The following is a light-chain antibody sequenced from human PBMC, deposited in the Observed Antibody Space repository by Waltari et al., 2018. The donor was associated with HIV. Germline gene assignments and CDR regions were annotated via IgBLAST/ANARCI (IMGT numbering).Light chain of an antibody. CDR1: QSVSSN. J-gene: IGKJ3*01. Sequence: EVVMTQSPATLPVYPGERATLSCRASQSVSSNLAWYQQKPGQAPRLLIYGASTRANGIPARFSGSGSGTEFTLTISSLQSEEFAVYSCQQYNDWPFTFGPGTKVDMK. CDR3: QQYNDWPFT. CDR2: GAS. V-gene: IGKV3-15*01.